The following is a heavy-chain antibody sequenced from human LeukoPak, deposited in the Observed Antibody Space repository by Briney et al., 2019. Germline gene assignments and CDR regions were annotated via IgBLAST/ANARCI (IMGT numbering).Heavy chain of an antibody. CDR2: IHPDRGTT. J-gene: IGHJ4*02. CDR3: ARRYCSSTSCYYFDY. Sequence: ASVKVSCKASGYTFTGYYMHWVRQAPGQGLEWMGWIHPDRGTTSYAQKFQGRVTMTRDTSITAAYMELSRLRSDDTAVYYCARRYCSSTSCYYFDYWGQGTLVTVSS. D-gene: IGHD2-2*01. CDR1: GYTFTGYY. V-gene: IGHV1-2*02.